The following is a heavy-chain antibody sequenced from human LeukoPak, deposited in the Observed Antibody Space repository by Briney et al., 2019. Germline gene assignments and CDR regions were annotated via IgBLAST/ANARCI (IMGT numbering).Heavy chain of an antibody. D-gene: IGHD2-2*02. CDR1: GFTFSSYS. Sequence: GGSLRLSFAASGFTFSSYSMNWVRQAPGKGLEWVSSISSSSSYIYYADSVKGRFTITRDNAKNSLYLQMNSLRAEDTAVYYCASLGYCRSTSCYRGGAFDIWGQGTMVTVSS. CDR2: ISSSSSYI. J-gene: IGHJ3*02. V-gene: IGHV3-21*01. CDR3: ASLGYCRSTSCYRGGAFDI.